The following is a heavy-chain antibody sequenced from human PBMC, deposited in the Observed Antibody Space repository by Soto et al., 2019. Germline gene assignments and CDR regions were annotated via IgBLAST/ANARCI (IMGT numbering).Heavy chain of an antibody. J-gene: IGHJ4*02. CDR2: ISYDGSNK. V-gene: IGHV3-30*18. D-gene: IGHD6-19*01. CDR1: GFTFSSYG. Sequence: QVQLVESGGGVVQPGRSLRLSCAASGFTFSSYGMHWVRQAPGKGLEWVAVISYDGSNKYYADSVKGRFTISRDNSKNTLYLQMNNLSAEDTAVYYCAKDGWLVPGDYWGQGTLVTVSS. CDR3: AKDGWLVPGDY.